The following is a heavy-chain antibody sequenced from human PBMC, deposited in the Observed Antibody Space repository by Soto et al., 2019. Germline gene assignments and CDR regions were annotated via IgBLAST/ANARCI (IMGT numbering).Heavy chain of an antibody. CDR3: ARDADDSGALFDY. V-gene: IGHV3-74*01. CDR2: IKNDGSST. Sequence: GGSLSLSCAASGFTFSRSWMHRVRQAPGKGLVWVSHIKNDGSSTKYADSVKGRFTISRDNAKNTLYLQMNSLRAEDTAVYYCARDADDSGALFDYWGQGTLVTVSS. CDR1: GFTFSRSW. D-gene: IGHD4-17*01. J-gene: IGHJ4*02.